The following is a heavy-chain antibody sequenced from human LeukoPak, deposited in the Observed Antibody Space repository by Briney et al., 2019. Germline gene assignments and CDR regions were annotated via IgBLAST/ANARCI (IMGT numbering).Heavy chain of an antibody. CDR2: IIPIFGTA. CDR1: GGTFSSYA. V-gene: IGHV1-69*06. J-gene: IGHJ6*02. Sequence: ASVKVSCKASGGTFSSYAISWVRQAPGQGLEWMGGIIPIFGTANYAQKFQGRVTITADKSTSTAYMELSSLRSEDTAVYYCARDHDLYGSGSLLTWPLYYYYGMDVWGQGTTVTVSS. CDR3: ARDHDLYGSGSLLTWPLYYYYGMDV. D-gene: IGHD3-10*01.